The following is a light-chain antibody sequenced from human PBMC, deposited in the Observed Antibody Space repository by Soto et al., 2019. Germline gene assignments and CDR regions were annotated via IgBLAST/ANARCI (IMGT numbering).Light chain of an antibody. J-gene: IGLJ1*01. CDR3: SSYAGSNNLGV. CDR1: SSNIGGNS. CDR2: DDN. V-gene: IGLV1-51*01. Sequence: SVLTQPPSVSAAPGQKVTISCSGSSSNIGGNSVSWYQQLPGTAPKLLIYDDNKRPSGIPDRFSGSKSGTSATLTVSGLQAEDEADYYCSSYAGSNNLGVFGTGTKVTVL.